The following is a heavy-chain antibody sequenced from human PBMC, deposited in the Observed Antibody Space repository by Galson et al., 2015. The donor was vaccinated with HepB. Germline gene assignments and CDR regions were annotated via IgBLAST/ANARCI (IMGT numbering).Heavy chain of an antibody. CDR2: INSDGSST. CDR3: GREGGSYYYYMDV. D-gene: IGHD3-16*01. CDR1: GFTFSSYW. Sequence: SLRLSCAASGFTFSSYWMHWVRQAPGKGLVWVSRINSDGSSTSYADPVKGRFTISRDNAKNTLYLQMNSLRAEDTAVYYCGREGGSYYYYMDVWGKGTTVTVSS. J-gene: IGHJ6*03. V-gene: IGHV3-74*01.